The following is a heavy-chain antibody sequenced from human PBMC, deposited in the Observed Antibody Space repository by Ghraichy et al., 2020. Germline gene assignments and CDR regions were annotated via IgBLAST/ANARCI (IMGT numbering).Heavy chain of an antibody. CDR2: ISSRSSNI. CDR3: ASADYYQSPI. J-gene: IGHJ3*02. Sequence: GGALRLSCAASGFTFSSYSMNWVRQAPGRGLEWVSSISSRSSNIYYADSVKGRFTISRDNAKNSLYLQMNSLRAEDTAVYYCASADYYQSPIWGQGTMVTVSS. D-gene: IGHD3-10*01. V-gene: IGHV3-21*01. CDR1: GFTFSSYS.